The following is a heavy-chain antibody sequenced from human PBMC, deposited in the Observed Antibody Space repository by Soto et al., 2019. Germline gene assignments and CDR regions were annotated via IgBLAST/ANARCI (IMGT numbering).Heavy chain of an antibody. CDR2: ISSGRPDI. J-gene: IGHJ4*02. V-gene: IGHV3-21*01. Sequence: EVQLLESGGGLVQPGGSLRLSCAASGFTFSDYAMSWVRQAPGKGLEWVSSISSGRPDIFYADSVRGRFTISRDDAKKSLFLQMNSLRADDTAVYYCARDHLGIAAGDFDLWGQGTLVTVSS. D-gene: IGHD6-19*01. CDR1: GFTFSDYA. CDR3: ARDHLGIAAGDFDL.